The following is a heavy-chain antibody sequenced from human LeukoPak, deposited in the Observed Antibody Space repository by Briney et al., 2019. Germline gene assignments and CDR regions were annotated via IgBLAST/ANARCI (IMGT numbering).Heavy chain of an antibody. CDR3: AREFPMALYYFDH. V-gene: IGHV3-30-3*01. CDR1: GFTFSSYA. CDR2: ISYDGSNK. J-gene: IGHJ4*02. Sequence: GGSLRLSCAASGFTFSSYAMHWVRQAPGKGLEWVAVISYDGSNKYYADSVKGRFTISRDNSKNTLYLQMNSLRAEDTAVYYCAREFPMALYYFDHWGQGTLVTVSS. D-gene: IGHD3-10*01.